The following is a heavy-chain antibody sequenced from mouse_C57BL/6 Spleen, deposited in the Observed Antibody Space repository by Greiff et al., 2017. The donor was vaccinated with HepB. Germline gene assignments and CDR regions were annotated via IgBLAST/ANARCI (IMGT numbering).Heavy chain of an antibody. Sequence: EVKVVESGGGLVKPGGSLKLSCAASGFTFSSYAMSWVRQTPEKRLEWVATISDGGSYTYYPDNVKGRFTISRDNAKNNLYLQMSHLKSEDTAMYYCARDGSGYGYWGQGTTLTVSS. J-gene: IGHJ2*01. D-gene: IGHD3-2*02. CDR2: ISDGGSYT. CDR1: GFTFSSYA. V-gene: IGHV5-4*01. CDR3: ARDGSGYGY.